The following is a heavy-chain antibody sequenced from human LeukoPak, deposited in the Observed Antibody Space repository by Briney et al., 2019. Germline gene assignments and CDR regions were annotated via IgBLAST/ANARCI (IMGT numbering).Heavy chain of an antibody. CDR1: GGSVSSGSYY. J-gene: IGHJ4*02. V-gene: IGHV4-61*01. Sequence: SETLSLTCTVSGGSVSSGSYYWSWIRQPPGEGLEWIGYIYYSGSTNYNPSLKSRVTISVDTSKNQFSLKLSSVTAADTAVYYCARYTTTALATYFDYWGQGTLVTVSS. CDR3: ARYTTTALATYFDY. D-gene: IGHD4-11*01. CDR2: IYYSGST.